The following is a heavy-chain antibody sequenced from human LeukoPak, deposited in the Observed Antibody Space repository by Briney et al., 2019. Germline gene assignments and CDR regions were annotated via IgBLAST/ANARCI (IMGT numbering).Heavy chain of an antibody. J-gene: IGHJ3*02. CDR2: ISWNSGSI. CDR1: GFTFDDYA. Sequence: GGSLRLSCAASGFTFDDYAMHWVRQAPGKGLEWVSGISWNSGSIGYADSVKGRFTISRDNAKNSLYLQMNSLRAEDTALYYCAKDMVDYYDSSGYYYAPAAHAFDIWGQGTMVTVSS. V-gene: IGHV3-9*01. CDR3: AKDMVDYYDSSGYYYAPAAHAFDI. D-gene: IGHD3-22*01.